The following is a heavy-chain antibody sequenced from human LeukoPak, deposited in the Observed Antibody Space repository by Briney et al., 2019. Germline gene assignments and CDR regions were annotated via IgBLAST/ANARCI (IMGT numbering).Heavy chain of an antibody. CDR1: GFTFSSYA. CDR3: ARGKGVSSRQLFDY. J-gene: IGHJ4*02. CDR2: ISGSGGST. Sequence: GGSLRLSCAASGFTFSSYAMSWVRQAPGKGLEWVSAISGSGGSTYYADSVKGRFTISRDNSKNTLYLQMNSLRAEDTAVYYCARGKGVSSRQLFDYWGQGTLVTVSS. D-gene: IGHD6-13*01. V-gene: IGHV3-23*01.